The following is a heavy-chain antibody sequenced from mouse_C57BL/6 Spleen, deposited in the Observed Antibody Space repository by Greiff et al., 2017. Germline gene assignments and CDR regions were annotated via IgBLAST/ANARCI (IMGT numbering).Heavy chain of an antibody. Sequence: EVMLVESGGGLVKPGGSLKLSCAASGFTFSSYAMSWVRQTPEKRLEWVATISDGGSYTYYPDNVKGRFTISRDNAKNNLYLQMSHLRSEDTAMYYCASLYDGYYCDVWGTGTTVTVSS. V-gene: IGHV5-4*03. D-gene: IGHD2-3*01. CDR3: ASLYDGYYCDV. J-gene: IGHJ1*03. CDR2: ISDGGSYT. CDR1: GFTFSSYA.